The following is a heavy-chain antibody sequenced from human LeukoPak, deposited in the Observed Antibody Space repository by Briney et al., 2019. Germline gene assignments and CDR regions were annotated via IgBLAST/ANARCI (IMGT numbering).Heavy chain of an antibody. V-gene: IGHV3-20*04. CDR2: INWNGGST. CDR1: GFTFDDYG. D-gene: IGHD3-3*01. J-gene: IGHJ6*03. Sequence: GGSLRLSCAASGFTFDDYGMSWVRQAPGKGLEWVSGINWNGGSTGHADSVKGRFNTSRDNAKNSLYLQMNSLRAEDTALYYCARDKVDFWSGYPTDYYYYMDVWGKGTTVTVSS. CDR3: ARDKVDFWSGYPTDYYYYMDV.